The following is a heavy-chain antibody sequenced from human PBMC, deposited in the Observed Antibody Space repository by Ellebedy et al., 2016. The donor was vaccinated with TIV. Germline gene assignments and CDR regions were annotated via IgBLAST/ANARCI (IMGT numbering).Heavy chain of an antibody. Sequence: GGSLRLSCEASGFTFSTYGMHWVRQAPGKGLEWVAFKRFDGRNEYNGDSVKGRFFISREMSKDTLYLQMNNLRAEETAVYYCAREESHPYFYDTAGYYRGWFFDLWGRGTLVTVSS. CDR1: GFTFSTYG. J-gene: IGHJ2*01. D-gene: IGHD3-22*01. CDR3: AREESHPYFYDTAGYYRGWFFDL. V-gene: IGHV3-30*02. CDR2: KRFDGRNE.